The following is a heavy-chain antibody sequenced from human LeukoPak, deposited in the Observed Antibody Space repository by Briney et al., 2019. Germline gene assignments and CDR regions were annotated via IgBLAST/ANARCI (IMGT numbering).Heavy chain of an antibody. V-gene: IGHV1-69*13. Sequence: GASVKVSCKASGGTFSSYAISWVRQAPGQGLEWMGGIIPIFGTANYAQKFQGRVTITADESTSTAYMELSSLRSEDTAVYYCARGIAAAGHIDYWGQGTLVTVSS. J-gene: IGHJ4*02. CDR3: ARGIAAAGHIDY. CDR1: GGTFSSYA. D-gene: IGHD6-13*01. CDR2: IIPIFGTA.